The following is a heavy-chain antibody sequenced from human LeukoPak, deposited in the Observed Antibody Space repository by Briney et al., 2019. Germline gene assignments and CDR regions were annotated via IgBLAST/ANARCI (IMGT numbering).Heavy chain of an antibody. CDR2: INHSGSP. V-gene: IGHV4-34*01. D-gene: IGHD5-24*01. Sequence: KPSETLSLTCAVYGGSFRGYYWSWIRQPPGKGLEGIGEINHSGSPNYNPSLKSRVTISVDTSKNQFSLKLSSVTAADTAVYYCARGYVEMATEWFDYWGQGTLVTVSS. CDR1: GGSFRGYY. J-gene: IGHJ4*02. CDR3: ARGYVEMATEWFDY.